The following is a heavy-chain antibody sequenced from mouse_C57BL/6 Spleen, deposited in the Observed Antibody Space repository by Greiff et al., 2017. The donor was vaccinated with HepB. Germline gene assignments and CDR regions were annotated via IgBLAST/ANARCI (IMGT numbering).Heavy chain of an antibody. J-gene: IGHJ4*01. CDR2: IWSGGST. V-gene: IGHV2-4*01. CDR3: AKKGITTVVGDYAMDY. D-gene: IGHD1-1*01. Sequence: VQLQQSGPGLVQPSQSLSITCTVSGFSLTSYGVHWVRQPPGKGLEWLGVIWSGGSTDYNAAFISRLSISKDNSKSQVFFKMNSLQADDTAIYYCAKKGITTVVGDYAMDYWGQGTSVTVSS. CDR1: GFSLTSYG.